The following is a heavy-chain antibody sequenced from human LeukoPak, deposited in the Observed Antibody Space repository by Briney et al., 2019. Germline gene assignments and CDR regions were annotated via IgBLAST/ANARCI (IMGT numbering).Heavy chain of an antibody. Sequence: GGSLRLSCAASGFTFSSYSMNWVRQAPGKGPEWVSSISSSSSYIYYADSVKGRFTISRDNAKNSLYLQMNSLRAEDTAVYYCARDGGVGATSDYWGQGTLVTVSS. CDR1: GFTFSSYS. CDR3: ARDGGVGATSDY. J-gene: IGHJ4*02. D-gene: IGHD1-26*01. CDR2: ISSSSSYI. V-gene: IGHV3-21*01.